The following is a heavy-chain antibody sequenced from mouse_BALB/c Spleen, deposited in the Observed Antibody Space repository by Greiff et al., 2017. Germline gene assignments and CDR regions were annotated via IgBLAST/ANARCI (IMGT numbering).Heavy chain of an antibody. V-gene: IGHV3-2*02. CDR3: ERKGNDRDAMDY. Sequence: VQLKESGPGLVKPSQSLSLTCTVTGYSFTSDYAWNLIRQFPGNKLEWMGYISYSGSTSYNPTLKSRISIARDTSKNQFFLQLNSVTTEDTATYYSERKGNDRDAMDYWGQGTSVTVSS. J-gene: IGHJ4*01. D-gene: IGHD2-1*01. CDR1: GYSFTSDYA. CDR2: ISYSGST.